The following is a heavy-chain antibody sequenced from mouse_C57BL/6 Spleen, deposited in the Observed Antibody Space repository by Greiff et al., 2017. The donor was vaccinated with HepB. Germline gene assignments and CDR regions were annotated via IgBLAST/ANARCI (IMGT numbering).Heavy chain of an antibody. CDR3: ARRGDYDSYAMDY. CDR1: GFSLTSYG. V-gene: IGHV2-6*03. J-gene: IGHJ4*01. CDR2: IWSDGST. D-gene: IGHD2-4*01. Sequence: QVQLKESGPGLVAPSQRLSITCTVSGFSLTSYGVHWVRQPPGKGLEWLVVIWSDGSTTYNSALKSRLSISKDNSKSQVFLKMNSLQTDDTAMYYCARRGDYDSYAMDYWGQGTSVTVSS.